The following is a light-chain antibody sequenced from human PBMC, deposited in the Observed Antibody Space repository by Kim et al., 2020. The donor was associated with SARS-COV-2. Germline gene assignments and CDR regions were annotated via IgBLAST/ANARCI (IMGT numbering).Light chain of an antibody. CDR2: QDT. CDR3: QAWDSSTYV. J-gene: IGLJ1*01. V-gene: IGLV3-1*01. Sequence: VSPGQTASLTCSGDKLGDKYVWWYQQKPGQSPVVVIYQDTKRPSGIPERFSGSNAGNTATLTVSGTQAMDEADYYCQAWDSSTYVFGTGTKVTVL. CDR1: KLGDKY.